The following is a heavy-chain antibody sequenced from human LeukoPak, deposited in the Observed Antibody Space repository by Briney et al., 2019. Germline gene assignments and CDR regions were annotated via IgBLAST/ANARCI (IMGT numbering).Heavy chain of an antibody. CDR1: GYTFTGYY. V-gene: IGHV1-2*02. D-gene: IGHD2-8*02. CDR3: ARGPLVYYYYYMDL. Sequence: GASVKVSCKASGYTFTGYYMHWVRQAPGQGLEWMGWINPNSGGTNYAQKFQGRVTMTRATSINTTYMELSGLTFDDTAVYYCARGPLVYYYYYMDLWGKGTTVTISS. CDR2: INPNSGGT. J-gene: IGHJ6*03.